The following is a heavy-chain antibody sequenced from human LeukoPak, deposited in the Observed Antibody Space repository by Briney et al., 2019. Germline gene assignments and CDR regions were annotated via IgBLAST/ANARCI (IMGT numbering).Heavy chain of an antibody. V-gene: IGHV1-69*13. D-gene: IGHD2-15*01. J-gene: IGHJ4*02. CDR1: GGTFSSYA. Sequence: SVKVSCKASGGTFSSYAISWVRQAPGQGLEWMGGIIPIFGTTNYARNFQGRVTITADESTSTANMELSSLRSEDTAVYYCASSGVVVTHYYFDSWGQGTLVTVFS. CDR3: ASSGVVVTHYYFDS. CDR2: IIPIFGTT.